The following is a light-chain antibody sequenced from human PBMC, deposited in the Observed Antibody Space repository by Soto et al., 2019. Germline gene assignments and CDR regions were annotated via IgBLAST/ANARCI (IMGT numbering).Light chain of an antibody. CDR2: GAS. Sequence: EIVLTQSPGTLSLSPGERATLSCRTSQSVSSSYLAWYQQKPGQAPRLLIYGASSRATGIPDRFSGSGSGIDFTLTISRLEPEDFAVYYCQQYGSSPWTFGHGTKVEIK. CDR1: QSVSSSY. J-gene: IGKJ1*01. V-gene: IGKV3-20*01. CDR3: QQYGSSPWT.